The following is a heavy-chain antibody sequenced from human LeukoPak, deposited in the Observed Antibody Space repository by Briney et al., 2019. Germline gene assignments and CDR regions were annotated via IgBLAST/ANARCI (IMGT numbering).Heavy chain of an antibody. CDR3: AKDHRSTPYNYYDSSGLDY. Sequence: GGSLRLSCAASGFTFSRCWMSWVRQAPGKGLEWVAFIRYDGSNKYYADSVKGRFTISRDNSKNTLYLQMNSLRAEDTAVYYCAKDHRSTPYNYYDSSGLDYWGQGTLVTVSS. J-gene: IGHJ4*02. CDR2: IRYDGSNK. D-gene: IGHD3-22*01. V-gene: IGHV3-30*02. CDR1: GFTFSRCW.